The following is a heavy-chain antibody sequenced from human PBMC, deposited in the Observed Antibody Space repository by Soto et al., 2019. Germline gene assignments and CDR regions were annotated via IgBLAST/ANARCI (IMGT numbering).Heavy chain of an antibody. Sequence: QVQLVESGGGVVQPGRSLRLSCAASGFTFSSYGMHWVRQAPGKGLEWVAVIWYDGSNKYYADSVKGRFTISRDNSKNTLYLQMNSLRAEDTAVYYCARYPKYTGVDYYYYYMDVWGKGTTVTVSS. CDR2: IWYDGSNK. V-gene: IGHV3-33*01. J-gene: IGHJ6*03. CDR3: ARYPKYTGVDYYYYYMDV. D-gene: IGHD7-27*01. CDR1: GFTFSSYG.